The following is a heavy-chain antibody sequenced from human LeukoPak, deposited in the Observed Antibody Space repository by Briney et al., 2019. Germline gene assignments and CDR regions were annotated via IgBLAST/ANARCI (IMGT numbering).Heavy chain of an antibody. D-gene: IGHD3-9*01. Sequence: TSQTLSLTCAVSGGSISSGGYSWSWIRQPPGKGLEWIGYIYHSGSTYYNPSLKSRVTISVDRSKNQFSLKLSSVTAADTAVYYCARGRIILTGYYLGVAMKGWFDPWGQGTLVTVSS. CDR3: ARGRIILTGYYLGVAMKGWFDP. CDR2: IYHSGST. J-gene: IGHJ5*02. V-gene: IGHV4-30-2*01. CDR1: GGSISSGGYS.